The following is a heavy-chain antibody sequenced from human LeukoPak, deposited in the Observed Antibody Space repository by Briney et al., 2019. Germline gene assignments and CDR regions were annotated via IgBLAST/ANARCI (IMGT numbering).Heavy chain of an antibody. CDR3: ARVPDIVVVPALNRVWFDP. CDR1: GYTFTSYG. J-gene: IGHJ5*02. V-gene: IGHV1-18*01. D-gene: IGHD2-2*01. CDR2: ISAHNGNT. Sequence: GASVKVSCKASGYTFTSYGISWVRQAPGQGLEWMGWISAHNGNTNYAQKLQGRDTMTTDTSTSTAYMELRSLRSDDTAVYYCARVPDIVVVPALNRVWFDPWGQGTLVTVSS.